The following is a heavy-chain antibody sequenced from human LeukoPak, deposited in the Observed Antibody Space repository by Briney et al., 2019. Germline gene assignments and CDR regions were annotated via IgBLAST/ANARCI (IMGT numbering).Heavy chain of an antibody. V-gene: IGHV4-34*01. Sequence: SETLSLTCAVYRESFSGYYWSWICQPPGKGLEWIGEINHSGSTNYNPSLKSRVTISVDTSKNQFSLKLSSVTAADTAVYYCARALSGYSSSWGHWGQGTLVTVSS. CDR1: RESFSGYY. J-gene: IGHJ1*01. CDR2: INHSGST. D-gene: IGHD6-13*01. CDR3: ARALSGYSSSWGH.